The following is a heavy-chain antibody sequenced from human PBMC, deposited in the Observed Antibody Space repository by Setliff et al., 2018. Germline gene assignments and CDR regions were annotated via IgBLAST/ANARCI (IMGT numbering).Heavy chain of an antibody. D-gene: IGHD1-26*01. J-gene: IGHJ4*02. Sequence: PSETLSLTCIVSGDSISSNSHYWGWIRQPPGKGLEWIGTIYYTGSADYNPSLKSRVTLSVDTSKNQFSLNLSSVTAADTAVYYCARLGATVKRGYFDFWGQGTLVTVSS. CDR1: GDSISSNSHY. CDR3: ARLGATVKRGYFDF. V-gene: IGHV4-39*01. CDR2: IYYTGSA.